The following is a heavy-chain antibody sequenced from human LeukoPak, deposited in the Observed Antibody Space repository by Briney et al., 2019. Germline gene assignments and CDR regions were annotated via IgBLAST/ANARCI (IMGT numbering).Heavy chain of an antibody. CDR3: ARADTGYSPCDY. Sequence: PSETLSLTCTVSGGSISTHYWSWIRQPPGKGLEWIGYIYTSGSTNYNPSLKSRVTISVDTSKNQFSLKLSSVTAADTAVYYCARADTGYSPCDYWGQGTLVTVSS. V-gene: IGHV4-4*09. J-gene: IGHJ4*02. D-gene: IGHD3-9*01. CDR2: IYTSGST. CDR1: GGSISTHY.